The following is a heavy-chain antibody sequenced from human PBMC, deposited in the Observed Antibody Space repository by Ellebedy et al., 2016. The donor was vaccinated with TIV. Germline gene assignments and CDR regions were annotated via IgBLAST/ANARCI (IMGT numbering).Heavy chain of an antibody. Sequence: GESLKISCKGSGYLFSSYWISWVRQMPGKGLEWMGKIDPSDSYTNYSPSFQGHVTISVDKSSSTAYLQWRSLRPSDSAMYYCARRNYWGQGTLVTVSS. V-gene: IGHV5-10-1*01. CDR3: ARRNY. CDR1: GYLFSSYW. CDR2: IDPSDSYT. J-gene: IGHJ4*02.